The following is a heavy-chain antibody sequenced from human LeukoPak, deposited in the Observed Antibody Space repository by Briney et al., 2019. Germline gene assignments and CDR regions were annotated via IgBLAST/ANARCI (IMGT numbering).Heavy chain of an antibody. D-gene: IGHD2-8*02. CDR2: IYYSGST. J-gene: IGHJ5*02. CDR1: GGSISSYY. CDR3: ARDRDCTGAICYGRIGNFFDP. Sequence: SETLSLTCTVSGGSISSYYWNRIRQPPGKGLEWIGYIYYSGSTNYNPSLKSRVTISVDTSKNQFSLKVSSVTAADTAVYYCARDRDCTGAICYGRIGNFFDPWGQGILVTVSS. V-gene: IGHV4-59*01.